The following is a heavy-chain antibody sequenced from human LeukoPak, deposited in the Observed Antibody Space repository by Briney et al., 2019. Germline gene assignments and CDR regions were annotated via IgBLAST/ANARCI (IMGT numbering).Heavy chain of an antibody. Sequence: PGGSLRLSCAASGSTFSDYYMSWIRQAPGKGLEWVSYISSSGSTIYYADSVKGRFTISRDNAKNSLYLQMNSLRAEDTAVYYCARDLSFDSSGYYADYWGQGTLVTVSS. CDR1: GSTFSDYY. V-gene: IGHV3-11*01. J-gene: IGHJ4*02. CDR2: ISSSGSTI. D-gene: IGHD3-22*01. CDR3: ARDLSFDSSGYYADY.